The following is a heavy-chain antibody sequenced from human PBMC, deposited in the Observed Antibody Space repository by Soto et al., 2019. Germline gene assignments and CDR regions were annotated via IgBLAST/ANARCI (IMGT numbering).Heavy chain of an antibody. CDR2: IKQDGSEK. CDR1: GFTVSSYW. J-gene: IGHJ4*02. V-gene: IGHV3-7*01. CDR3: ARGRGCSTGCHNFDY. Sequence: EVQLVESGGGLVQPGGSLRRSCAASGFTVSSYWMSWVRQAPGKGLEWVANIKQDGSEKYYLDSVKGRFTISRDNAKNSLYLQMNSLRAEDTAVYYCARGRGCSTGCHNFDYWGQGTLVTFSS. D-gene: IGHD2-2*01.